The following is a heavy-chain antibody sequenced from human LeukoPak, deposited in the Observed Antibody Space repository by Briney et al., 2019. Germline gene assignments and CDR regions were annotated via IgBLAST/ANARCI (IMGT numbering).Heavy chain of an antibody. Sequence: GESLKISCKGSGYSFTSFWIGWVRQMPGKGLEWMGIIYPGDSDTRYSPSFQGQVTISADKSISTAYLQWSSLKASDTAMYYRARETATIHFDLWGRGTLVTVSS. V-gene: IGHV5-51*01. D-gene: IGHD5-24*01. J-gene: IGHJ2*01. CDR3: ARETATIHFDL. CDR1: GYSFTSFW. CDR2: IYPGDSDT.